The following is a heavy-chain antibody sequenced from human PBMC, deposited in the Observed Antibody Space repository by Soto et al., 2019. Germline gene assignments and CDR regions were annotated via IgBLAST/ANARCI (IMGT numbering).Heavy chain of an antibody. CDR1: GGSLSSYY. Sequence: QVQLQESGPGLVKPSATLSLTCTVSGGSLSSYYWSWIRQSPGKGLEWIGYMYYSGSTTYNPSLKSRVPISIVTSRNQCSLKLSSVNAADSAVDYCARGTFGVVKDWGQGTLVTVSS. CDR3: ARGTFGVVKD. V-gene: IGHV4-59*01. D-gene: IGHD3-3*01. CDR2: MYYSGST. J-gene: IGHJ4*02.